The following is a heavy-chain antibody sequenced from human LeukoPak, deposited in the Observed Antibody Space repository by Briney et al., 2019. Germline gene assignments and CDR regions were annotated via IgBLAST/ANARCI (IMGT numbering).Heavy chain of an antibody. CDR3: ASIPVYSSGWYRH. CDR2: IYYSGST. J-gene: IGHJ4*02. Sequence: KPSQTLSLTCTVSGGSISSGDYYWSWIRQPPGKGLEWIGYIYYSGSTYYNPSLKSRVTISVDTSKNQFSLKLSSVTAADTAVYYCASIPVYSSGWYRHWGQGTLVTVSS. D-gene: IGHD6-19*01. CDR1: GGSISSGDYY. V-gene: IGHV4-30-4*01.